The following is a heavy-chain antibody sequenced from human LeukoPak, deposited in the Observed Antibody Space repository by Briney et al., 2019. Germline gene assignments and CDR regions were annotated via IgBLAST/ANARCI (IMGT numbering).Heavy chain of an antibody. CDR2: IYYSGST. D-gene: IGHD3-22*01. Sequence: TSETLSLTCTVSGGSISSSSYYWGWIRQPPGKGLEWIGSIYYSGSTNYNPSLKSRVTISVDTSKNQFSLKLSSVTAADTAVYYCASIYYYDSAPFDPWGQGTLVTVSS. J-gene: IGHJ5*02. CDR1: GGSISSSSYY. CDR3: ASIYYYDSAPFDP. V-gene: IGHV4-39*07.